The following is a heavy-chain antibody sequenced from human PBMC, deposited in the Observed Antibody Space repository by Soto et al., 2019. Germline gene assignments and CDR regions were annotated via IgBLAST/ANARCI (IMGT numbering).Heavy chain of an antibody. CDR2: VNGGGDST. CDR3: VKDVGYGFILFDY. Sequence: PGGSLRLSCIASGFTFSSFGMTWVRQAPGKGLEWVSTVNGGGDSTHYADSVKGRFSIFRDNSKNTVYLQMNSLRAEDTAIYYCVKDVGYGFILFDYWGQGXLVTVSS. J-gene: IGHJ4*02. CDR1: GFTFSSFG. V-gene: IGHV3-23*01. D-gene: IGHD3-16*01.